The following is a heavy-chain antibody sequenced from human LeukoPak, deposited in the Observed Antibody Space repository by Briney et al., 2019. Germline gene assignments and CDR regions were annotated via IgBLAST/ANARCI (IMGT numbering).Heavy chain of an antibody. CDR1: GGSFSDFY. Sequence: SETLSLTCAVYGGSFSDFYWSWIRQPPGKGLEWIGEINHSGSTNYNPSLKSRVTISVDTSKNQFSLKVSSVTAADTAVYYCARKGPLRDNIPFMDVWGKGTTVTVSS. V-gene: IGHV4-34*01. D-gene: IGHD4-17*01. CDR2: INHSGST. J-gene: IGHJ6*03. CDR3: ARKGPLRDNIPFMDV.